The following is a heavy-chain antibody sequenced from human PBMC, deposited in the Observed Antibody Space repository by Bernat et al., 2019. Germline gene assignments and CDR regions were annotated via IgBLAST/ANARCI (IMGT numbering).Heavy chain of an antibody. Sequence: EVQLVQSGAEVKKPGESLRISCKGSGYSFTSYWISWVRQMPGKGLEWMGRIDPSDSYTNYSPSFQGHVTFSADKSISTAYLQWSSLKASDTAMYYCARGRYFDWLPNHNWFDPWGQGTLVTVSS. CDR1: GYSFTSYW. CDR3: ARGRYFDWLPNHNWFDP. D-gene: IGHD3-9*01. V-gene: IGHV5-10-1*03. CDR2: IDPSDSYT. J-gene: IGHJ5*02.